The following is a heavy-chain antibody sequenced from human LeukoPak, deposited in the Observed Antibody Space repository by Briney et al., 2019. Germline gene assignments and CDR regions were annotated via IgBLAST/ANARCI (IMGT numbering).Heavy chain of an antibody. Sequence: ASVKVSCKASGYTFTSYDINWVRQATGQGLEWMGWMNPNSGNTGYAQKFQGRVTMTRNTSISTAYMELSSLRSEDTAVYYCERGVGAPGYYYMDVWGKGTTVTVSS. CDR3: ERGVGAPGYYYMDV. CDR2: MNPNSGNT. CDR1: GYTFTSYD. V-gene: IGHV1-8*01. J-gene: IGHJ6*03.